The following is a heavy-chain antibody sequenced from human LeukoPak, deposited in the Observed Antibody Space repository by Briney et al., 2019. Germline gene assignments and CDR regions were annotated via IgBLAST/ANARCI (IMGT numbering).Heavy chain of an antibody. Sequence: GGSLRLSCAASGFIFSDYAMHWIRQAPGKGLEWVSTINGGGYSIYYANSVKGRFTISRDNAQSSLVLQMNSLRVDDSAVYYCVRNMMGSSPVPDYWGQGTLVTVSS. CDR3: VRNMMGSSPVPDY. J-gene: IGHJ4*02. CDR2: INGGGYSI. D-gene: IGHD3-16*01. CDR1: GFIFSDYA. V-gene: IGHV3-21*01.